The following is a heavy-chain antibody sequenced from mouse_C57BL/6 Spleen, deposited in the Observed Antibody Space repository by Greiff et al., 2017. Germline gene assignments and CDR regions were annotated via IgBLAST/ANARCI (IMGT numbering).Heavy chain of an antibody. CDR3: ARSGITTVVATYYAMDY. V-gene: IGHV1-42*01. CDR1: GYSFTGYS. Sequence: VQLQQSGPELVKPGASVKISCTASGYSFTGYSMNWVKQSPEKSLEWIGEINPSTGGTTYNQKFKAKATLTVDKSSSTAYMQLKRLTSEDSAVYYCARSGITTVVATYYAMDYWGQGTSVTVSS. CDR2: INPSTGGT. J-gene: IGHJ4*01. D-gene: IGHD1-1*01.